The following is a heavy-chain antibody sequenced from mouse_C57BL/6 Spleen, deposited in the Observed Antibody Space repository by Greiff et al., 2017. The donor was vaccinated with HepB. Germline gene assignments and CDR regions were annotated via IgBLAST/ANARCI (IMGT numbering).Heavy chain of an antibody. D-gene: IGHD2-14*01. CDR3: ARQGLKDRAWFAY. J-gene: IGHJ3*01. V-gene: IGHV5-12*01. Sequence: DVMLVESGGGLVQPGGSLKLSCAASGFTFSDYYMYWVRQTPEKRLEWVAYISNGGGSTYYPDTVKGRFTISRDNAKNTLYLQMSRLKSEDTAMYYCARQGLKDRAWFAYWGQGTLVTVSA. CDR1: GFTFSDYY. CDR2: ISNGGGST.